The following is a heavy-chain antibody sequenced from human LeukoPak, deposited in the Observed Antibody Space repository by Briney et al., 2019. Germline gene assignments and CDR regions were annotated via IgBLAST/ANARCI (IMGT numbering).Heavy chain of an antibody. CDR2: ISGSGSST. V-gene: IGHV3-23*01. D-gene: IGHD2-2*01. Sequence: GGSLRLSCAASGVTFSNYSMTWVRQAPGKGLEWVSHISGSGSSTYYGDSVRGRFTISRDNSKNSLYLEMNSLRAEDAAVYYCAKHSVSCGGVSCLYIDYWGQGTLVTVSS. CDR3: AKHSVSCGGVSCLYIDY. J-gene: IGHJ4*02. CDR1: GVTFSNYS.